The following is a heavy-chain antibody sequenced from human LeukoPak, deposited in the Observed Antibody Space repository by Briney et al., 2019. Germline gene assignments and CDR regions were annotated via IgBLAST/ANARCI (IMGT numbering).Heavy chain of an antibody. D-gene: IGHD3-10*01. CDR1: GFTFSSYA. J-gene: IGHJ4*02. Sequence: GGSLRLSCAASGFTFSSYAMHWVRQAPGKGLEWVAVISYDGSNKYYADSVKGRFTISRDNSKNTLYLQMNSLRAEDTAVYYCARDKTIDGSGSYYFDYWGQGTLVTVSS. CDR3: ARDKTIDGSGSYYFDY. CDR2: ISYDGSNK. V-gene: IGHV3-30-3*01.